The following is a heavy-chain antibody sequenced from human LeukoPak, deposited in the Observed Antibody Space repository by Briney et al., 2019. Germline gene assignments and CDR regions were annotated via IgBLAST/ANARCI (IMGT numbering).Heavy chain of an antibody. J-gene: IGHJ4*02. CDR3: AKAPVTSCRGAYCYPFDS. V-gene: IGHV3-23*01. CDR2: TNSSGTGK. CDR1: GFTFSSYG. Sequence: GGSLRLSCAAAGFTFSSYGMSWVRQPPGKGLEWVAATNSSGTGKYHADSVRGRFTISRDNSKNTLYLQMNSLRAEVAAVYFCAKAPVTSCRGAYCYPFDSWGQGTLVTVSS. D-gene: IGHD3-22*01.